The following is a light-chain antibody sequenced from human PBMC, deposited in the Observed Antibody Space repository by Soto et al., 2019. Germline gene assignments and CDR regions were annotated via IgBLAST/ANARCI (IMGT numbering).Light chain of an antibody. V-gene: IGKV3-20*01. CDR1: QSVSSSY. CDR3: QQYGSSPWT. J-gene: IGKJ1*01. Sequence: EIVLTQSPGTLSLSPGERATLSCRASQSVSSSYLAWYQQKPGQAARLLIYGASSRATGIPDRFSGSGSGTDFTLTVSRREPEDVAVYYCQQYGSSPWTFGQGTKVEIK. CDR2: GAS.